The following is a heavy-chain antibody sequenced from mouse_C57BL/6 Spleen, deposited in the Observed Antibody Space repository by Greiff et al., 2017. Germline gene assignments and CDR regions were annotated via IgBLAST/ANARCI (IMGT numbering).Heavy chain of an antibody. J-gene: IGHJ2*01. CDR1: GYTFTDYY. CDR2: INPNNGGT. D-gene: IGHD2-2*01. V-gene: IGHV1-26*01. CDR3: ARWLPFDY. Sequence: EVQLQQSGPELVKPGASVKISCKASGYTFTDYYMNWVKQSHGKSLEWIGDINPNNGGTSYNQKFKGKATLTVDKSSSTAYMELRSLTSEDSAVYYCARWLPFDYWGQGTPLTVSS.